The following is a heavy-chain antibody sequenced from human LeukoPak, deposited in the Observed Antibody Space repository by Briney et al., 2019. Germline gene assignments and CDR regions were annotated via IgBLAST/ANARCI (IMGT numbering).Heavy chain of an antibody. CDR2: MNPTSGNT. CDR3: ARGVGTTIGYYYYYMDV. CDR1: GYTFTSYA. Sequence: GASVKVSCKASGYTFTSYAITWVRQATGQGLEWMGWMNPTSGNTGYAQKFQGRVTMTRNTSISTAYMELSSLRSEDTAVYYCARGVGTTIGYYYYYMDVWGKGTTVTVSS. J-gene: IGHJ6*03. V-gene: IGHV1-8*01. D-gene: IGHD1-26*01.